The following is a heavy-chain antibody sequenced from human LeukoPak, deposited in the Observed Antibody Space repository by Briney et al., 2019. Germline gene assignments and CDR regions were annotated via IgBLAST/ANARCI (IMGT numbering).Heavy chain of an antibody. J-gene: IGHJ5*02. V-gene: IGHV4-39*01. CDR3: ARHPDCSSSSCYRWFDP. Sequence: SGTLSLTCTVSGPPISSGYYYWGWIRQAPGRGLEWIASIYSSGTTYYNPSLKSRVTISVDTSKNQFSLKLSSVTAADTAVYYCARHPDCSSSSCYRWFDPWGQGTLVTVSS. D-gene: IGHD2-2*02. CDR2: IYSSGTT. CDR1: GPPISSGYYY.